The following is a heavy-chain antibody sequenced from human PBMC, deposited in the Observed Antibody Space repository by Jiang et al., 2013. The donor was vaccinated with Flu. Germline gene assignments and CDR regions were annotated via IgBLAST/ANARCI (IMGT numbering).Heavy chain of an antibody. D-gene: IGHD3-3*02. J-gene: IGHJ4*02. CDR3: ANAFY. Sequence: AVISYDGSNKYYADSVKGRFTISRDNSKNTLYLQMNSLRAEDTAVYYCANAFYWGQGTLVTVSS. V-gene: IGHV3-30*18. CDR2: ISYDGSNK.